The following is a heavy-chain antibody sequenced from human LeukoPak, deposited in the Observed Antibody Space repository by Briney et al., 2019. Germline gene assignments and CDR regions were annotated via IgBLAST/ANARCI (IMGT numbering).Heavy chain of an antibody. Sequence: GGSLRLSCKASGFSIHQSSMSWVRQAPVKGLEWVASIRPDGSAVFYVDSVKGRFTFSRDNAKNSLDLQMNSLRAEDKALYYCAKFGLPYSIDLWGQGTMVTVSS. CDR1: GFSIHQSS. CDR3: AKFGLPYSIDL. J-gene: IGHJ3*01. CDR2: IRPDGSAV. V-gene: IGHV3-7*01. D-gene: IGHD3/OR15-3a*01.